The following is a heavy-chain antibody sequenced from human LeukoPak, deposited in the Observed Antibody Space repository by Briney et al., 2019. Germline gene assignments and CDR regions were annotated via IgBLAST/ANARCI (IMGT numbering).Heavy chain of an antibody. Sequence: SQTISLTCAISGDSVSSNSAAWNWIGQSPSRGLEWPGRTYYRSKWYYDYAVSVKSRITINPDTSKNQFSLHLNSVSPDDTAVYYCTRGCSTDSRGHYYGMDVWGQGTTVTVSS. J-gene: IGHJ6*02. CDR2: TYYRSKWYY. D-gene: IGHD3-10*02. V-gene: IGHV6-1*01. CDR3: TRGCSTDSRGHYYGMDV. CDR1: GDSVSSNSAA.